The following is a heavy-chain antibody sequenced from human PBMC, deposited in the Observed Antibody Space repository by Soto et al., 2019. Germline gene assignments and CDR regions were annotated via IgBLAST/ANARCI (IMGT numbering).Heavy chain of an antibody. J-gene: IGHJ6*02. Sequence: QVQLVQSGAEVKKPGASVKVSCKASGYTFTGYYMHWVRQAPGQGLEWMGWINPNSGGTNYAQKFQGRGTMTRDTSISAAYMELSRLRSDDTAVYYCARVDIVVVGIGMDVWGQGTTVTVSS. CDR2: INPNSGGT. CDR3: ARVDIVVVGIGMDV. D-gene: IGHD2-15*01. V-gene: IGHV1-2*02. CDR1: GYTFTGYY.